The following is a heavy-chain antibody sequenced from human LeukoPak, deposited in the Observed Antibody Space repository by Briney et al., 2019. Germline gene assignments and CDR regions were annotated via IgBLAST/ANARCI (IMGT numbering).Heavy chain of an antibody. D-gene: IGHD6-13*01. Sequence: GRSLRLSCAASGFTFSNFGFHWVRQAPGKGLEWLAVISFDGSNEYYADSVKGRFTISRDNSKNTLYLQMNSLRAEDTAVYFCARAADQQLPTDWGQGTLVSVSS. V-gene: IGHV3-33*01. J-gene: IGHJ4*02. CDR2: ISFDGSNE. CDR1: GFTFSNFG. CDR3: ARAADQQLPTD.